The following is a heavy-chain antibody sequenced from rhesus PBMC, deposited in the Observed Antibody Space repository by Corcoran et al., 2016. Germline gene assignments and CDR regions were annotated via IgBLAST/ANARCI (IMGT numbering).Heavy chain of an antibody. J-gene: IGHJ4*01. V-gene: IGHV4-169*02. CDR3: VREGGQLELPFDY. CDR2: IYGNGSAP. CDR1: GGSISSSY. D-gene: IGHD1-1*01. Sequence: QLQLQESGPGLVKPSETLSVTCAVSGGSISSSYWSWIRQAPGKGLERIGYIYGNGSAPDYNPFPKSRGTLSVDTSKNQFSLKLSSVTAADTAVYYCVREGGQLELPFDYWGQGVLVTVSS.